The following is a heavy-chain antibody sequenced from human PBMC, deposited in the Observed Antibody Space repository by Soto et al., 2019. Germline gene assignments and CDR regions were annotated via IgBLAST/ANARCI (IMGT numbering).Heavy chain of an antibody. V-gene: IGHV3-23*01. D-gene: IGHD2-15*01. CDR2: FTASGGRA. CDR3: ARYQTDGSSRFDL. CDR1: RYTLAISA. J-gene: IGHJ1*01. Sequence: GGCMRLACAASRYTLAISAMSWVRQSPHKGLEWVWFFTASGGRAFYSDSVRGRFTITKDDSKNTLFLQMSSLRVEDTAIYYCARYQTDGSSRFDLWGQRTLVTVSS.